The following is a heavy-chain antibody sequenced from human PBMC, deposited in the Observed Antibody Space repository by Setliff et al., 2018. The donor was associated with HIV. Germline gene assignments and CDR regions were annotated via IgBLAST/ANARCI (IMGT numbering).Heavy chain of an antibody. D-gene: IGHD3-10*01. J-gene: IGHJ6*03. CDR1: GFTFSSAW. V-gene: IGHV3-23*01. Sequence: PGGSLRLSCAASGFTFSSAWMSWVRQAPGKGLEWVSAISGSAGSTYYADSVKGRFTISGDNSKNTLYLQMNSLRAEDTAVYYCAKPYRGSVVRDQGYMDVWGKGTTVTVSS. CDR3: AKPYRGSVVRDQGYMDV. CDR2: ISGSAGST.